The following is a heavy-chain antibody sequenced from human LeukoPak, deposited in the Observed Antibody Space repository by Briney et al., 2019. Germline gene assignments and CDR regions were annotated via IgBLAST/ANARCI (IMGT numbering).Heavy chain of an antibody. CDR3: ARGIVVVGAAD. D-gene: IGHD2-15*01. CDR2: IYYSRST. Sequence: SETLSLTCTVSGGSISSSSYYWGWIRQPPGKGLEWIGSIYYSRSTYYNPSLKSRVTISVDTSKNQFSLKLSSVTAAHTAVYYCARGIVVVGAADWGQGTLVTVSS. J-gene: IGHJ4*02. CDR1: GGSISSSSYY. V-gene: IGHV4-39*01.